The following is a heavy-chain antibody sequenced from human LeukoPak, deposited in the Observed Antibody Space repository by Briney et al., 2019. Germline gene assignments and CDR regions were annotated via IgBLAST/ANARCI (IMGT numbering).Heavy chain of an antibody. CDR3: ARDRITIFGVARGAFDI. V-gene: IGHV3-74*01. CDR2: INSDWSTA. CDR1: GFTFSNYK. Sequence: AGGSLRLSCAASGFTFSNYKMNWVRQAPGKGLVWVSRINSDWSTASYADSVKGRFTISRDNAKNTLYLQMNSLRAEDTAVYFCARDRITIFGVARGAFDIWGQGTMVTVSS. D-gene: IGHD3-3*01. J-gene: IGHJ3*02.